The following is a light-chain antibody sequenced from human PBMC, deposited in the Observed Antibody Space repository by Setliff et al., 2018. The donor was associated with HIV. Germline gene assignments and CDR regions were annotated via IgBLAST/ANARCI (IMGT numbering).Light chain of an antibody. J-gene: IGLJ1*01. CDR1: SSDVGGYNY. Sequence: QSVLTQPASVSGSPGQSITISCTGASSDVGGYNYVSWYQQHPGKAPKLMIYEVINRPSGVSNCFSASKSGNTASLTISGLQAEDEADYYCSSFTSSGTYVFGTGTKVTVL. V-gene: IGLV2-14*01. CDR3: SSFTSSGTYV. CDR2: EVI.